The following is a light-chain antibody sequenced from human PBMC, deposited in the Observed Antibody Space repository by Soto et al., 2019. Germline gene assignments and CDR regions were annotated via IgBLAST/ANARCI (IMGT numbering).Light chain of an antibody. Sequence: DIQMTQSPSTLSASLGDRVTITCRASQTISSWLAWYQQEPGKAPKLLIYAASSLQSGVPSRFSGSGSGTDFTLTISSLQPEDFATYYCQQSYSTPPLTFGGGTKVDIK. J-gene: IGKJ4*01. CDR3: QQSYSTPPLT. V-gene: IGKV1-39*01. CDR2: AAS. CDR1: QTISSW.